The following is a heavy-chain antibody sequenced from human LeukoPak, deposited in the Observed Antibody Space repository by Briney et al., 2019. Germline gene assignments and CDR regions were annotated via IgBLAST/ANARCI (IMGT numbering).Heavy chain of an antibody. V-gene: IGHV1-69*01. CDR3: AKEGQVSIHLWSKSLGAGDYFDY. J-gene: IGHJ4*02. D-gene: IGHD5-18*01. Sequence: GASVKVSCKASGGTFSSYAISWVRQAPGQGLEWMGGIIPIFGTANYAQKFQGRVTITADESTSTAYMELSSLRSEDTAVYYCAKEGQVSIHLWSKSLGAGDYFDYWGQGTLVTVSS. CDR2: IIPIFGTA. CDR1: GGTFSSYA.